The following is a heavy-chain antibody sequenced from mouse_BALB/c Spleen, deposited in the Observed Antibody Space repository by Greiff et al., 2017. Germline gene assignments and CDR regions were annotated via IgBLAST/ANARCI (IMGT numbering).Heavy chain of an antibody. CDR3: ARHGATVVARVDYFDY. V-gene: IGHV5-6*01. D-gene: IGHD1-1*01. J-gene: IGHJ2*01. CDR2: ISSGGSYT. Sequence: EVKLVESGGDLVKPGGSLKLSCAASGFTFSSYGMSWVRQTPDKRLEWVATISSGGSYTYYPDSVKGRFTISRDNAKNTLYLQMSSLKSEDTAMYYCARHGATVVARVDYFDYWGQGTTLTVSS. CDR1: GFTFSSYG.